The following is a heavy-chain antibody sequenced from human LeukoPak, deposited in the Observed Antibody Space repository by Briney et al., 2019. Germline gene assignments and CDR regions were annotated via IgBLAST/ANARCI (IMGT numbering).Heavy chain of an antibody. CDR2: IYYSGST. J-gene: IGHJ3*02. V-gene: IGHV4-59*01. CDR3: ARGTVADAFDI. CDR1: GGSISSYY. D-gene: IGHD6-19*01. Sequence: TSETLSLTCTVSGGSISSYYWSWIRQPPGKGLEWIGYIYYSGSTNYNPSLKSRVTISVDTSKNQFSLKLSSVTAADTAVYYCARGTVADAFDIWGQGTMVTVSS.